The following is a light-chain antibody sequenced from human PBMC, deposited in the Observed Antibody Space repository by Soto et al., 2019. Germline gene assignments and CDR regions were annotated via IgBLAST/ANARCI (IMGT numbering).Light chain of an antibody. Sequence: EIVLTHSPGTLSLSPGERATLSGRASQSVRGSYLAWYQQKPGQAPRLLIYGASSRATGTPDRFSGSGSGTDFTLAINRLEPEDFALYYCQQYGSSPPTFGQGTKVDI. CDR3: QQYGSSPPT. CDR2: GAS. V-gene: IGKV3-20*01. J-gene: IGKJ1*01. CDR1: QSVRGSY.